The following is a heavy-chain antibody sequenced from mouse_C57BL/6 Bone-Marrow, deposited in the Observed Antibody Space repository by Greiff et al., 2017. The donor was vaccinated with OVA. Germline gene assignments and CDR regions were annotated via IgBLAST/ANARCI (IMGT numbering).Heavy chain of an antibody. V-gene: IGHV1-59*01. Sequence: QVQLQQPGAELVRPGTSVKLSCKASGYTFTSYWMHWVKQRPGQGLEWIGVIDPSDSYTNYNQKFKGKATLTVDTSSSTSYMQVSSLTSEDSAVYYCARFDDGNNVRYYFDDWGKGTTLTVSS. D-gene: IGHD2-1*01. J-gene: IGHJ2*01. CDR3: ARFDDGNNVRYYFDD. CDR2: IDPSDSYT. CDR1: GYTFTSYW.